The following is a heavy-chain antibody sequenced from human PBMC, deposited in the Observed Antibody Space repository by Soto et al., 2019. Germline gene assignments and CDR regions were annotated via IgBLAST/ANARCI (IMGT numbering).Heavy chain of an antibody. D-gene: IGHD4-17*01. J-gene: IGHJ4*02. Sequence: ASVKVSCKASGYTFTSYAMHWVRQAPGQRLEWTGWINAGNGNTKYSQKFQGRVTITRDTSASTAYMELSSLRSEDTAVYYCASETTVVPSATFDYWGQGTLVTVSS. CDR2: INAGNGNT. CDR1: GYTFTSYA. CDR3: ASETTVVPSATFDY. V-gene: IGHV1-3*01.